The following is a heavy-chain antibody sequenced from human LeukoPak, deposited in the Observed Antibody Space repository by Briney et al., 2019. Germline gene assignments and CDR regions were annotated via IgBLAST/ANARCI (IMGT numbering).Heavy chain of an antibody. CDR1: GFIFSNYW. V-gene: IGHV3-74*01. J-gene: IGHJ4*02. CDR3: AREGEGDYFDY. CDR2: IDNDGSRT. D-gene: IGHD1-26*01. Sequence: GGSLRLSCAASGFIFSNYWMHWVRQAPGKGLVWVSRIDNDGSRTPYADSVSGRFTISKDNAKNTHLLQMNMRRAEAAACYYCAREGEGDYFDYWGQGTLVTVSS.